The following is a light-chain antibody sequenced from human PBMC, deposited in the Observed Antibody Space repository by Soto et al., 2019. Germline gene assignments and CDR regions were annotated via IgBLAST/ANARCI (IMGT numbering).Light chain of an antibody. CDR3: LQTYSTPFT. Sequence: DIQMTQSPSSLSASVGDRVTITCRASQSISSYLNWYQQKPGKAPKLLIYATSSLQGGVPSRFSGSGSGTDFTLIISSLQPEDFATYCCLQTYSTPFTFGPGTKVDIK. CDR2: ATS. J-gene: IGKJ3*01. V-gene: IGKV1-39*01. CDR1: QSISSY.